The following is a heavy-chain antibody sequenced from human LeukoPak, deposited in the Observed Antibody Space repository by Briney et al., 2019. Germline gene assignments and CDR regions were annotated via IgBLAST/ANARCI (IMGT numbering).Heavy chain of an antibody. V-gene: IGHV3-9*01. CDR1: RFTLDDYT. CDR2: ISLNSSNI. CDR3: AKAHYDSIVSRAFDI. D-gene: IGHD3-22*01. J-gene: IGHJ3*02. Sequence: PGGSLRLSSAAARFTLDDYTMRWDPPAPGNGREWGSGISLNSSNIGYADSVKGRFTISRYNGKNSLYLQMRSLRPEDTALYYCAKAHYDSIVSRAFDIRGERTMVT.